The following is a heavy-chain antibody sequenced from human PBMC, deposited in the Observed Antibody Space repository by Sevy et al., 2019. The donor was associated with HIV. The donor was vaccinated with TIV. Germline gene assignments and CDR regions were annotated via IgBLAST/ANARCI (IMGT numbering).Heavy chain of an antibody. CDR2: ISSSGSTT. J-gene: IGHJ4*02. CDR3: ARDIGKDGYNYELDY. V-gene: IGHV3-48*03. CDR1: GFTFSSYE. D-gene: IGHD5-12*01. Sequence: GGSLRLSCAASGFTFSSYEMNWVRQAPGKGLEWVSYISSSGSTTYYADSVKGRFTISRDNAKNSLYLQMNSLRAEDTAVYYCARDIGKDGYNYELDYWGQGTLVTVSS.